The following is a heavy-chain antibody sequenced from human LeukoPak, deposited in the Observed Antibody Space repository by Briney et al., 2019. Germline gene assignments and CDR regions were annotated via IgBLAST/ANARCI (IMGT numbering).Heavy chain of an antibody. D-gene: IGHD3-10*01. V-gene: IGHV3-48*02. Sequence: GGSLRLSCVVSGFTFSNYSMNWVRQAPGKGLEWVSYISSRSSSIHYLDSVKGRFTISRDNAKNSLYLQMNGLRDEDTAVYYCARVIRRFGEFSSDYWGQGTLVTVSS. CDR2: ISSRSSSI. CDR1: GFTFSNYS. J-gene: IGHJ4*02. CDR3: ARVIRRFGEFSSDY.